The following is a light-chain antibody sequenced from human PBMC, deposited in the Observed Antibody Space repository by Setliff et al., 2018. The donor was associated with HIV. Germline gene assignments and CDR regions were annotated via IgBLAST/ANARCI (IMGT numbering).Light chain of an antibody. CDR1: NIGSKS. J-gene: IGLJ1*01. CDR3: QVWDSSSDHYV. Sequence: YELTQPPSVSVAPGETASITCGGNNIGSKSVHWYQQKPGQAPVLVIYYDSDRPSGIPERFSGSNSGNTATLTISRVEAGDEADYYCQVWDSSSDHYVFGTGTKVTV. V-gene: IGLV3-21*04. CDR2: YDS.